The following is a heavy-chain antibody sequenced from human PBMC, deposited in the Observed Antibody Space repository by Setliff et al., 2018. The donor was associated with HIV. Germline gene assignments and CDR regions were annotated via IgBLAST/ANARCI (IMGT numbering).Heavy chain of an antibody. CDR1: GFSFSNAA. Sequence: PGGSLRLSCAASGFSFSNAAMQWVRQAPGKGLEWVAVISQYENKVYYADSVKGRFTTSRDNSKNTVYLHLSSLRAEDTAMYYCAKEGGSYFTEFDSWGQGALVTVS. J-gene: IGHJ4*02. CDR3: AKEGGSYFTEFDS. V-gene: IGHV3-30*04. CDR2: ISQYENKV. D-gene: IGHD3-10*01.